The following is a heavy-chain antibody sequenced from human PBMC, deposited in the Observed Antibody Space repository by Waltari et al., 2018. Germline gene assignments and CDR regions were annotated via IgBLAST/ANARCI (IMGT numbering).Heavy chain of an antibody. J-gene: IGHJ6*02. CDR3: ARDLYHAMDV. V-gene: IGHV3-74*01. CDR1: GFTFRRHW. CDR2: VKDDGRSI. Sequence: EVRLVESGGGLVQPGGSLRLSCAASGFTFRRHWLNWVRQVPGKGLVWVSRVKDDGRSISYADSVKGRFSISRDNAKNMLYLQMNSLRAEDTAVYYCARDLYHAMDVWGQGTTVIVSS.